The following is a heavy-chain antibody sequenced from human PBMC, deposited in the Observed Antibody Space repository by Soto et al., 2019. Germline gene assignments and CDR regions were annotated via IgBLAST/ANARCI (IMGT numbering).Heavy chain of an antibody. V-gene: IGHV3-23*01. CDR1: GFTFSSYA. J-gene: IGHJ5*02. Sequence: EVQLLETGGGLVQPGGSRGLSCAASGFTFSSYAMSWVRQAPGKGLEWVSAISGSGGSTYYAVSVKGRFTISRDNSKNTLYLQMNSLRAEDTAVYYCAKNRIAARPTNWFDPWGQGTLVTVSS. CDR2: ISGSGGST. CDR3: AKNRIAARPTNWFDP. D-gene: IGHD6-6*01.